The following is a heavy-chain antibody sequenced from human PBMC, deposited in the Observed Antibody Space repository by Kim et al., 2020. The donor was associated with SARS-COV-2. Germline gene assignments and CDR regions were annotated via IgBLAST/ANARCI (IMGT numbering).Heavy chain of an antibody. V-gene: IGHV1-69*13. J-gene: IGHJ4*02. D-gene: IGHD2-21*02. CDR3: ARARVVTATLDY. CDR2: IIPIFGTA. Sequence: SVKVSCKASGGTFSSYAISWVRQAPGQGLEWMGGIIPIFGTANYAQKFQGRVTITADESTSTAYMELSSLRSEDTAVYYCARARVVTATLDYWGQGTLVTVSS. CDR1: GGTFSSYA.